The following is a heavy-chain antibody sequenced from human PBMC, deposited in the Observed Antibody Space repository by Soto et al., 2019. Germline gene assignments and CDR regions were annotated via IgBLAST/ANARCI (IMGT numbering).Heavy chain of an antibody. CDR2: ISGSGGST. V-gene: IGHV3-23*01. CDR1: GFTFSSYA. CDR3: AKKREGLVLRFLEPRGYYYGMDV. D-gene: IGHD3-3*01. Sequence: EVQLLESGGGLVQPGGSLRLSCAASGFTFSSYAMSWVRQAPGKGLEWVSAISGSGGSTYYADSVKGRFTISRDNSKNTLYLQMNSLRAEDTAVYYCAKKREGLVLRFLEPRGYYYGMDVWGQGTTVTVSS. J-gene: IGHJ6*02.